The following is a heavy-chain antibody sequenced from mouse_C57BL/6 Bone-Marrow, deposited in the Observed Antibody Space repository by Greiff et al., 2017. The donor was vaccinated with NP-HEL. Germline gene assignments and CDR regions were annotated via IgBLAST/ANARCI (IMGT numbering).Heavy chain of an antibody. V-gene: IGHV5-6*01. Sequence: EVKVVESGGDLVKPGGSLKLSCAASGFTFSSYGMSWVRQTPDKRLEWVATISSGGSYTYYPDSVKGRFTISRDNAKNTLYLQMSSLKSEDTAMYYCARHPTYDYYGPMDYWGQGTSVTVSS. CDR1: GFTFSSYG. D-gene: IGHD1-2*01. CDR3: ARHPTYDYYGPMDY. CDR2: ISSGGSYT. J-gene: IGHJ4*01.